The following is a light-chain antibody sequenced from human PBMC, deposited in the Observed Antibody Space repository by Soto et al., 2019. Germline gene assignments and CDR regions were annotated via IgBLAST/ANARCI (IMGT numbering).Light chain of an antibody. CDR1: SGNIASSY. Sequence: NFMLTQPHSVSESPGRTVTFSCTRSSGNIASSYVQWYQQRPGSAPRLVIYEDNRRPFGVPDRFSGSVASSSNSAALTISGLANEDEDDYYCQSYDTNNRVFGGGTQLTVL. CDR3: QSYDTNNRV. V-gene: IGLV6-57*04. J-gene: IGLJ2*01. CDR2: EDN.